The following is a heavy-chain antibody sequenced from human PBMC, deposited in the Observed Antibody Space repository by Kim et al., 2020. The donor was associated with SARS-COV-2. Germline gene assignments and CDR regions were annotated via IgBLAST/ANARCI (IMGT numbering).Heavy chain of an antibody. D-gene: IGHD5-12*01. Sequence: GGSLRLSCAASGFTFSSYWMHWVRQAPGKGLVWVSRINSYGSSTSYADSVKGRFTISRDNAKNTLYLQMNSLRAEDTAVYYCAREGVGYSGYGVWIYYYYGMDVWGQGTTVTVSS. V-gene: IGHV3-74*01. CDR3: AREGVGYSGYGVWIYYYYGMDV. J-gene: IGHJ6*02. CDR2: INSYGSST. CDR1: GFTFSSYW.